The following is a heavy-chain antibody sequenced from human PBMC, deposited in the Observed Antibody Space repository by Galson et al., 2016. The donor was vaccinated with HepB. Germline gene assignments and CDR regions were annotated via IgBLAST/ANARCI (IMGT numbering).Heavy chain of an antibody. J-gene: IGHJ4*02. CDR1: GFTFSSYS. Sequence: SLRLSCAASGFTFSSYSTNWVRQAPGKGLEWVSYISSGAIYYSDSVKGRFTISRDNAKNSLYLQMNSLRAEDTAVYYCARDHLWAFDYWGQGTLVTVSS. V-gene: IGHV3-48*04. CDR3: ARDHLWAFDY. D-gene: IGHD7-27*01. CDR2: ISSGAI.